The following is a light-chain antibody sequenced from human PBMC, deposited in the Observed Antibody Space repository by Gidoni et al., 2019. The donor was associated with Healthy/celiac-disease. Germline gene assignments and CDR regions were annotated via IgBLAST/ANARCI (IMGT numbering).Light chain of an antibody. Sequence: IVMPQSPATLSVSPGERATLSCRASQSVSSNLAWDQQKPGQAPRLLIYGASTRATGIPARFSGSGSGTEFTLTISSLQSEDFAVYYCQQYNNWPPWTFGQGTKVEIK. CDR1: QSVSSN. CDR2: GAS. J-gene: IGKJ1*01. V-gene: IGKV3-15*01. CDR3: QQYNNWPPWT.